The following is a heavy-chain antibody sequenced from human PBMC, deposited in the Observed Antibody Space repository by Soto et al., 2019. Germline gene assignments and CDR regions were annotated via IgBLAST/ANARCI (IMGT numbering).Heavy chain of an antibody. CDR3: PTLSRQLATYYYYYMDV. CDR1: GYTLTELS. CDR2: FDPEDGET. V-gene: IGHV1-24*01. J-gene: IGHJ6*03. D-gene: IGHD6-13*01. Sequence: GASVKVSCKVSGYTLTELSMHWVRQAPGKGLEWMGGFDPEDGETIYAQKFQGRVTMTEDTSTDTAYMELSSLRSEDTAVYYCPTLSRQLATYYYYYMDVWGKGTTVTVSS.